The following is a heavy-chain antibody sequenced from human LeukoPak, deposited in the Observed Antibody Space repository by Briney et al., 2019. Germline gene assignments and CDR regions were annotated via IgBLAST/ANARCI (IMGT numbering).Heavy chain of an antibody. CDR1: GGSISSYY. J-gene: IGHJ4*02. Sequence: PSETLSLTCTVSGGSISSYYWSWIRQPPGKGPEWIGYIYYSGSTNYNPSLKSRVTISVDTSKNQFSLKLGSVTAADTAVYYCARDSGYFDYWGQGTLVTVSS. V-gene: IGHV4-59*01. CDR2: IYYSGST. CDR3: ARDSGYFDY. D-gene: IGHD6-25*01.